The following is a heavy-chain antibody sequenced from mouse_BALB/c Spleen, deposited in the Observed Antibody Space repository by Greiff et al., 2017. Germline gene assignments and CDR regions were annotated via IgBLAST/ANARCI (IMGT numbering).Heavy chain of an antibody. V-gene: IGHV5-9-4*01. CDR3: ARGGSSSFDD. D-gene: IGHD1-1*01. J-gene: IGHJ3*01. Sequence: DVMLVESGGGLVKPGGSLKLSCAASGFTFSSYAMSWVRQSPEKRLEWVAEISSGGSYTYYPDTVTGRFTISRDNAKNTLYLEMSSLRSEDTAMYYCARGGSSSFDDWGQGTLVTVSA. CDR1: GFTFSSYA. CDR2: ISSGGSYT.